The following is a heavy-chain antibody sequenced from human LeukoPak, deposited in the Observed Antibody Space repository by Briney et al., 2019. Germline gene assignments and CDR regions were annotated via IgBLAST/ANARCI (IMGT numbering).Heavy chain of an antibody. V-gene: IGHV1-18*01. CDR3: ARDSPTYYDFWSGYPGDDY. CDR1: GYTFTTYG. D-gene: IGHD3-3*01. J-gene: IGHJ4*02. CDR2: ISAYSGNT. Sequence: ASVKVSCKVSGYTFTTYGISWVRQAPGQGLEWMGWISAYSGNTKNAQNYQDRVTMTTDTSTSTAYMELRSLRSDDTAVYFCARDSPTYYDFWSGYPGDDYWGQGTLVTVSS.